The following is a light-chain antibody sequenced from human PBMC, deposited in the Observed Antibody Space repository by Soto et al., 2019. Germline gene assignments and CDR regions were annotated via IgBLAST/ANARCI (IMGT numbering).Light chain of an antibody. J-gene: IGLJ3*02. Sequence: QSALTQPPAASGSPGQSVTISCTGTSSDVGGYKYVSWYQQHPGKAPKLLIYEVSQRPSGVPDRFSGSKSGNTASLTVSGLQAEDEADYYCSSHAGNNMGVFGGGTKVPS. CDR3: SSHAGNNMGV. V-gene: IGLV2-8*01. CDR2: EVS. CDR1: SSDVGGYKY.